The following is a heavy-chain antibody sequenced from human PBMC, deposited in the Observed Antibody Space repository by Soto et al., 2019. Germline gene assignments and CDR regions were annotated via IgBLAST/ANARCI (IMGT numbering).Heavy chain of an antibody. D-gene: IGHD5-18*01. CDR1: GGSFSGYY. Sequence: PSETLSLTCAVYGGSFSGYYWSWIRQPPGKGLKWIGEINHSGSTNYNPSLKSRVTISVDTSKNQFSLTLSPVTAADTAVYYCAAHYSYGYFFDYWGQGTLVTVSS. CDR2: INHSGST. J-gene: IGHJ4*02. CDR3: AAHYSYGYFFDY. V-gene: IGHV4-34*01.